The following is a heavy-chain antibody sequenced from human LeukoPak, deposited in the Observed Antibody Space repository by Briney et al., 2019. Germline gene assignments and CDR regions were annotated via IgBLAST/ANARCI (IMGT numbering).Heavy chain of an antibody. CDR2: ISGSGGST. CDR3: AKVGSRIVATIQDY. CDR1: GFTFSSYA. J-gene: IGHJ4*02. D-gene: IGHD5-12*01. Sequence: GGSLRLSCAASGFTFSSYAMSWVRQAPGKGLEWVSAISGSGGSTYYADSVKGRFTISRDNSKNTLYLQMNSLRAEDTAVYYCAKVGSRIVATIQDYWGQGTLVAVSS. V-gene: IGHV3-23*01.